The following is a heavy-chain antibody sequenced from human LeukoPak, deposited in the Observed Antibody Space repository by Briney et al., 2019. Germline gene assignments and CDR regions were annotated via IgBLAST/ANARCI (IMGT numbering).Heavy chain of an antibody. J-gene: IGHJ5*02. V-gene: IGHV1-8*01. CDR2: MNPNSGNT. D-gene: IGHD3-16*02. CDR3: ARGPLVRLPSSFDP. CDR1: GYTFTSYD. Sequence: ASVKVSCKASGYTFTSYDINWVRQATGQGLEWMGWMNPNSGNTGSAQRFQGRITMTRDTSISTPYMELSSLRFEDTAVYYCARGPLVRLPSSFDPWGQGTLVTVS.